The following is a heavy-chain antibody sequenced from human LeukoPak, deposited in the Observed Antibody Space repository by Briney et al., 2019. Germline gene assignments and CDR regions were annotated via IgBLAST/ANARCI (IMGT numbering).Heavy chain of an antibody. CDR2: IIPIFGTA. D-gene: IGHD6-13*01. J-gene: IGHJ4*02. Sequence: ASVKVSCKASVGTFSSYAISWVRQAPGQGLEWMGRIIPIFGTANYAQKFQGRVTITTDESTSTAYMELSSLRYEDTAVYYCATSLKHRSWPPAYYSDYCGQGTLVTVSS. V-gene: IGHV1-69*05. CDR3: ATSLKHRSWPPAYYSDY. CDR1: VGTFSSYA.